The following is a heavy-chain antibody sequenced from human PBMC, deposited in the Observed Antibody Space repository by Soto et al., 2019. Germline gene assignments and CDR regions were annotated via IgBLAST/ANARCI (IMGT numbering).Heavy chain of an antibody. CDR3: ARLNWNDGTHYYYGMDV. CDR1: GYSFTSYW. CDR2: IYPGDSDT. Sequence: GESLKISCKGSGYSFTSYWIGWVRQMPGKGLEWMGIIYPGDSDTRYSPSFQGQVTISADKSISTAYLQWSSLKASDTAMYYCARLNWNDGTHYYYGMDVWGQGTTVTVS. V-gene: IGHV5-51*01. J-gene: IGHJ6*02. D-gene: IGHD1-1*01.